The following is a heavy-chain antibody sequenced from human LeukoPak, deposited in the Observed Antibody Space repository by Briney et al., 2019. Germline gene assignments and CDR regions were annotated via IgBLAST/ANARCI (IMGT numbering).Heavy chain of an antibody. CDR2: INPNSGGT. V-gene: IGHV1-2*02. D-gene: IGHD2-8*01. CDR3: ARDMLGDYYMDV. CDR1: GYTFTSYG. J-gene: IGHJ6*03. Sequence: ASVKVSCKASGYTFTSYGISWVRQAPGQGLEWMGWINPNSGGTNYAQKFQGRVTMTRDTSISTAYMELSRLRSDDTAVYYCARDMLGDYYMDVWGKGTTVTVSS.